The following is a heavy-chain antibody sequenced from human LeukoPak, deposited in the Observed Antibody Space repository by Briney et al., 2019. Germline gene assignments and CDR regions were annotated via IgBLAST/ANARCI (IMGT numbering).Heavy chain of an antibody. CDR3: ARERRYCSGGSCYTPSGGMDV. Sequence: ASVNVSCKTSGYTFTSNGISWVRQAPGQGLEWMGWISGYNGNTNYVQNLQGRVTMTTDTSTSTAYMELRSLRSDDTAVYYCARERRYCSGGSCYTPSGGMDVWGQETTVTVSS. D-gene: IGHD2-15*01. CDR1: GYTFTSNG. V-gene: IGHV1-18*01. CDR2: ISGYNGNT. J-gene: IGHJ6*02.